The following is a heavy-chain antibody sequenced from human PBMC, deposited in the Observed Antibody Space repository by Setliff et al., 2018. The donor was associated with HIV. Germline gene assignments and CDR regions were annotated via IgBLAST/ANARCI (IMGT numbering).Heavy chain of an antibody. CDR2: INAGNGNT. CDR1: GYTFTSYA. J-gene: IGHJ6*02. CDR3: ARACTGYSSGWTVCYYYGMDV. D-gene: IGHD6-19*01. Sequence: GASVKVSCKASGYTFTSYAMHWVRQAPGQRLEWMGWINAGNGNTKYSQKFQGRVTITRDTSASTAYMELSSLRSEDTAVYYCARACTGYSSGWTVCYYYGMDVWGQGTTVTVSS. V-gene: IGHV1-3*01.